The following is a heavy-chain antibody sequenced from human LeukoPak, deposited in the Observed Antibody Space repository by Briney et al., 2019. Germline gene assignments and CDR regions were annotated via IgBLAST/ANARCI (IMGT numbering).Heavy chain of an antibody. J-gene: IGHJ3*02. D-gene: IGHD6-6*01. CDR2: ISGRGGRT. V-gene: IGHV3-23*01. Sequence: GESLTHSCGASGFPFSSYAMSWLPEAPGKALEWVSAISGRGGRTYYADSVKGRLTISRDNSKNTLYPQMNSLRAEDTAVYYCAKGEYSSSPGAYHDAFDIWGQGTMVTVSS. CDR3: AKGEYSSSPGAYHDAFDI. CDR1: GFPFSSYA.